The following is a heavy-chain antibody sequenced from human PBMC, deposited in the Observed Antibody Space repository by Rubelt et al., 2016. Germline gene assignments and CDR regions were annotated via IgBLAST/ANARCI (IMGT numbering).Heavy chain of an antibody. Sequence: QVQLQESGPGLVKPSETLSLTCTVSGGSMSSYYWGWIRQPPGKGLEWIGYIYYSGTTNYNPSFRCRVTISVDTSKNQFSLKLGSGTAADTAVYYCAKHSYWYFDLWGRGTLVTVSS. CDR3: AKHSYWYFDL. CDR2: IYYSGTT. CDR1: GGSMSSYY. J-gene: IGHJ2*01. V-gene: IGHV4-59*08.